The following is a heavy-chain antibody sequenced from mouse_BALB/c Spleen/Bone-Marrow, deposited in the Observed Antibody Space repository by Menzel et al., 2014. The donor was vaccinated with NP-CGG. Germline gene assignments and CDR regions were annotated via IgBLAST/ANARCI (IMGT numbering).Heavy chain of an antibody. V-gene: IGHV2-6-7*01. J-gene: IGHJ2*01. CDR2: IWGDGST. CDR3: ARSFTTVVATPFDY. Sequence: QVQLQQSGPGLVVPSQSLSITCTVSGFSLTGYGVNWVRQPPGKGLEWLGMIWGDGSTDYNSVLKSRLDISKDNSKSQVFLKMNSLQTDDTARYYCARSFTTVVATPFDYWGQGTTLTVSS. D-gene: IGHD1-1*01. CDR1: GFSLTGYG.